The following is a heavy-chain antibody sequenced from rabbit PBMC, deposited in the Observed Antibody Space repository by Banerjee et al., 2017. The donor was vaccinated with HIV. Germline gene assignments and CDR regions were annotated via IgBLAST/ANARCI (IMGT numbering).Heavy chain of an antibody. CDR1: GFDFSSYG. V-gene: IGHV1S39*01. Sequence: QEQLVESGGGLVQPGGSLKLSCKASGFDFSSYGVSWVRQAPGKGLEWIGYIDPVFGSTYYASWVNGRFTISKSSSTTGTRQMTSLTAADTATYCCARGDGNSYYRGAFDPWGPGTLVTVS. CDR2: IDPVFGST. J-gene: IGHJ2*01. D-gene: IGHD8-1*01. CDR3: ARGDGNSYYRGAFDP.